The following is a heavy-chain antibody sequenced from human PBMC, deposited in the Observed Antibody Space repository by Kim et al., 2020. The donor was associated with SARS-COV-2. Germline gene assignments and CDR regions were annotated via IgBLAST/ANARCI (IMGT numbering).Heavy chain of an antibody. CDR3: ARVGIAAAGPGYDY. Sequence: NPSLKSRVTISVDTSKNQFSLKLSSVTAADTAVYYCARVGIAAAGPGYDYWGQGTLVTVSS. J-gene: IGHJ4*02. V-gene: IGHV4-59*01. D-gene: IGHD6-13*01.